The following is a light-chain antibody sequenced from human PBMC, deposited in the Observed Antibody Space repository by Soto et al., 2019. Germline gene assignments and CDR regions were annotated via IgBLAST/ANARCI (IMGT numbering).Light chain of an antibody. V-gene: IGKV1-39*01. CDR3: QPSYSTLT. CDR1: QSISSY. J-gene: IGKJ4*01. CDR2: AAS. Sequence: DIQMTQSPSSLSASVGDRVTITCRASQSISSYFNCYQQKPGKAAKLLNYAASSWQSGVPSRFSGSGSGTDFTLTISSLQPEVFATYYCQPSYSTLTFGGGTKVEIK.